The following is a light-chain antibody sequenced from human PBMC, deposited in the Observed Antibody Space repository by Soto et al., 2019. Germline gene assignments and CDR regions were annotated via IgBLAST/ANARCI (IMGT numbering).Light chain of an antibody. J-gene: IGKJ4*01. CDR1: QDISKY. V-gene: IGKV1-33*01. Sequence: DIQMTQSASSLPASVGDTVTISCQASQDISKYLNWFQQKPGKAPKLLIYDVFNVETGVPSRFSGRGSGTAFTLIISNLPPEDFATYYCQQYDQLPITFGGGTKVDI. CDR3: QQYDQLPIT. CDR2: DVF.